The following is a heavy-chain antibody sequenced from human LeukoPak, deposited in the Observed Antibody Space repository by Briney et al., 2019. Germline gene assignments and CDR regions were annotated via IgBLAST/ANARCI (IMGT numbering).Heavy chain of an antibody. Sequence: SETLSLTCTVSGDSISTTSYFWAWIRQPPGGGLEWIASIYYSGTTYYKSSLKSRVTISIERTKNQFYLNLRSLTAADTALYFCARVYSSTHNWFDTWGQGTLVTVSS. CDR3: ARVYSSTHNWFDT. D-gene: IGHD2-2*01. CDR2: IYYSGTT. J-gene: IGHJ5*02. CDR1: GDSISTTSYF. V-gene: IGHV4-39*07.